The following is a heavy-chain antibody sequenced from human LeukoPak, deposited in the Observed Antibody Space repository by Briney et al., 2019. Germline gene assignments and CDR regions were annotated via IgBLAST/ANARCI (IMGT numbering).Heavy chain of an antibody. CDR3: ARHNKPTAASYDY. CDR2: IYLSGST. CDR1: GYSTSSGYY. D-gene: IGHD6-13*01. V-gene: IGHV4-38-2*01. Sequence: PSETMSLTCAVSGYSTSSGYYWGWIRQPPGKGLEWIGSIYLSGSTYYNPSLKSRVTISVDTSKNKFYLKLSSVTAADTAVYYCARHNKPTAASYDYWGQGTLVTVSS. J-gene: IGHJ4*02.